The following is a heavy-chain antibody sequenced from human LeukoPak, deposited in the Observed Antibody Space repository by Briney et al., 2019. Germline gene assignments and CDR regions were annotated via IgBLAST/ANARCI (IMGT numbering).Heavy chain of an antibody. Sequence: PSETLSLTCTVSGGSISSSSYYWGWIRQPPGKGLEWIGSIYYSGSTYYNPSLKSRVTMSVDTSKNQFSLELTSVTAADTAVYYCARSAVGVFGTNFDYWGQGTLVTVSS. CDR2: IYYSGST. CDR3: ARSAVGVFGTNFDY. V-gene: IGHV4-39*01. CDR1: GGSISSSSYY. J-gene: IGHJ4*02. D-gene: IGHD3-10*01.